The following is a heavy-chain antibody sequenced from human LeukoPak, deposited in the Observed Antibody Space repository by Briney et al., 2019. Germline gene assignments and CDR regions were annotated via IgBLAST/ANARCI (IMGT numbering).Heavy chain of an antibody. CDR2: INPNSGGT. CDR1: GYTLTGYY. CDR3: AKVRYGMTPDY. D-gene: IGHD5-18*01. V-gene: IGHV1-2*02. Sequence: ASVKVSCKASGYTLTGYYMHWVRRAPGQGLEWMGWINPNSGGTNYAQKFQGRVTMTRDTSISTAYMELSRLRSDDTAVYYCAKVRYGMTPDYWGQGTLVTVSS. J-gene: IGHJ4*02.